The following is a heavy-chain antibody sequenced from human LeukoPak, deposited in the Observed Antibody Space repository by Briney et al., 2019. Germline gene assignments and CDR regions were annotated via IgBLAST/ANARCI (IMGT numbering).Heavy chain of an antibody. J-gene: IGHJ4*02. CDR2: IYYSGST. Sequence: SETLSLTCTVSGGSISSSSYYWGWIRQPPGKGLEWIGSIYYSGSTYYNPSLKSRVTIPVDTSKNQFSLKLSSVTAADTAVYYCARRLRVGASEDFWGQGTLVTVSS. CDR1: GGSISSSSYY. D-gene: IGHD1-26*01. V-gene: IGHV4-39*01. CDR3: ARRLRVGASEDF.